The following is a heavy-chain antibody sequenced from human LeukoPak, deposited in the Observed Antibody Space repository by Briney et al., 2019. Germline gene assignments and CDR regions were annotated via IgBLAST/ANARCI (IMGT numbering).Heavy chain of an antibody. Sequence: HPGGSLRLSCAASGFTFSSYEMNWVRQAPGKGLEWVSYISSSGSTIYYADSVKGRFTISRDNAKNSLYLQMNSLRAEDTAVYYCARDMGYYYDSSDAFDIWGQGTMVTVSS. J-gene: IGHJ3*02. V-gene: IGHV3-48*03. CDR2: ISSSGSTI. CDR1: GFTFSSYE. D-gene: IGHD3-22*01. CDR3: ARDMGYYYDSSDAFDI.